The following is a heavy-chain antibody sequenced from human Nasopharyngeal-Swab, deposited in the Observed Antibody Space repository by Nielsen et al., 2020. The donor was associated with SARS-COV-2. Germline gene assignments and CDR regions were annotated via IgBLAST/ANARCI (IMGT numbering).Heavy chain of an antibody. CDR2: ISYDGSNK. CDR1: GFTFSSYG. J-gene: IGHJ6*02. D-gene: IGHD3-10*01. V-gene: IGHV3-30*03. CDR3: ARDFLYGSGSYYLYYYYGMDV. Sequence: GGSLRLSCAASGFTFSSYGMHWVRQAPGKGLEWVAVISYDGSNKYYADSVKGRFTISRDNSKNTLYLQMNSLSAEDTAVYYCARDFLYGSGSYYLYYYYGMDVWGQGTTVTVSS.